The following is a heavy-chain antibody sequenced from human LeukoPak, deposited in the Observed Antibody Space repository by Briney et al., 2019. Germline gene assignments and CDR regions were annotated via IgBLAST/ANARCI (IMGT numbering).Heavy chain of an antibody. CDR3: ARDKAEDFWSGYWYYYYYMDV. D-gene: IGHD3-3*01. V-gene: IGHV1-18*01. CDR2: ISAYNGNT. Sequence: ASVKVSCKASGYTFTSYGISWVRQAPGQGLEWMGWISAYNGNTNYAQKLQGRVTMTTDTSTSTAYMELRSLRSDDTAVYYCARDKAEDFWSGYWYYYYYMDVWGKGTTVTVSS. J-gene: IGHJ6*03. CDR1: GYTFTSYG.